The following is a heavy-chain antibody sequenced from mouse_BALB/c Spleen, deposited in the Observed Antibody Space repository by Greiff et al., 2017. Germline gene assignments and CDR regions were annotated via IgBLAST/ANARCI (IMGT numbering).Heavy chain of an antibody. V-gene: IGHV1S137*01. D-gene: IGHD2-14*01. J-gene: IGHJ4*01. CDR1: GYTFTDYA. CDR3: ASNYRYEGYAMDY. CDR2: ISTYYGDA. Sequence: VQLKQSGAELVRPGVSVKISCKGSGYTFTDYAMHWVKQSHAKSLEWIGVISTYYGDASYNQKFKGKATMTVDKSSSTAYMELARLTSEDSAIYFCASNYRYEGYAMDYWGQGTSVTVSS.